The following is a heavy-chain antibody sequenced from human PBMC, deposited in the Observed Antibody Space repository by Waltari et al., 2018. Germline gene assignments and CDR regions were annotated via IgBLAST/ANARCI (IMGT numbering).Heavy chain of an antibody. CDR2: ISRSSSTI. V-gene: IGHV3-48*04. D-gene: IGHD1-26*01. CDR3: LRTVIVGATTWFDP. CDR1: GFTFSDYR. J-gene: IGHJ5*02. Sequence: EVQLVESGGGLVQPGGSLRLSCAASGFTFSDYRMTWVRQAAGKGLEWVSYISRSSSTIYYADSVKGRFTISRDNAKNSLYLHMNSLRAEDTAVYYCLRTVIVGATTWFDPWGQGTLVTVSS.